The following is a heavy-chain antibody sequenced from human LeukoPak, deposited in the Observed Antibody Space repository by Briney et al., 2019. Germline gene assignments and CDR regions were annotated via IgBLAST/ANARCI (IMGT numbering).Heavy chain of an antibody. Sequence: GSLRLSCAASGFTFSSYAMSWVRQAPGRGLEWVSGISASGGSTYYTDSVKGGFIISRENSKNTLYLQMSSLRAEDTAIYYCVKDGGYSSSCYYFDYWGQGTLVTVSS. CDR1: GFTFSSYA. J-gene: IGHJ4*02. D-gene: IGHD6-13*01. V-gene: IGHV3-23*01. CDR3: VKDGGYSSSCYYFDY. CDR2: ISASGGST.